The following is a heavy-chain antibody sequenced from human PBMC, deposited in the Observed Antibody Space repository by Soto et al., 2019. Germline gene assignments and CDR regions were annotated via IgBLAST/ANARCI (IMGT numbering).Heavy chain of an antibody. V-gene: IGHV3-30*18. Sequence: QVQLVESGGGVVQPGRSLRLSCAASGFTFSSYGMHWVRQAPGKGLEWVAVISYDGSNKYYADSVKGRFTISRDNSKNTLYLQMNSLRAEDTAVYYCAKDVDDFTSPHSWFDPWGQGTLVTVSS. CDR2: ISYDGSNK. J-gene: IGHJ5*02. D-gene: IGHD3-3*01. CDR1: GFTFSSYG. CDR3: AKDVDDFTSPHSWFDP.